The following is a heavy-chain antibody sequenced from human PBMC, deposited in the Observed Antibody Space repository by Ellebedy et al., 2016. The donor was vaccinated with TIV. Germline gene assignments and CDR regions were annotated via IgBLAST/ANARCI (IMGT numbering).Heavy chain of an antibody. CDR1: GYTFTGYY. D-gene: IGHD1-7*01. J-gene: IGHJ5*02. V-gene: IGHV1-2*02. CDR3: ARDSERELLRVAFDP. Sequence: ASVKVSXXASGYTFTGYYMHWVRQAPGQGLEWMGFINPNSGGTNYAQKFQGRVTMTRDASISTAYMELRRLRFDDTAVYYCARDSERELLRVAFDPWGQGTLVTVSS. CDR2: INPNSGGT.